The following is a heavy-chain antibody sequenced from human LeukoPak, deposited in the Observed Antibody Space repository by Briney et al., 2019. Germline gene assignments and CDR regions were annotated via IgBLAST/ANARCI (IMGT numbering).Heavy chain of an antibody. CDR2: INPNSGGT. D-gene: IGHD2-21*02. CDR1: GYTFTGYY. Sequence: ASVKVSCKASGYTFTGYYMHWVRQAPGQGLGWMGWINPNSGGTNYAQKFQGRVTMTRDTSISTAYMELSRLRYDDTAVYYCAKIFVVTASIDYWGQGTLVTVSS. V-gene: IGHV1-2*02. CDR3: AKIFVVTASIDY. J-gene: IGHJ4*02.